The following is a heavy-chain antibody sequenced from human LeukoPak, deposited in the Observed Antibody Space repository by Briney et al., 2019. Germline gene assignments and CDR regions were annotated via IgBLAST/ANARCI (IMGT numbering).Heavy chain of an antibody. CDR3: ARHSDRVVPDY. J-gene: IGHJ4*02. Sequence: GESLKISCKGSGYTFANYWIGWVRQMPGKGLEWMGIIYPGDSYSRYSPSFQGQVTISADKSINTAYLQWNSLKASDTAMYYCARHSDRVVPDYWGQGTLVTVTS. V-gene: IGHV5-51*01. CDR1: GYTFANYW. CDR2: IYPGDSYS. D-gene: IGHD3-3*01.